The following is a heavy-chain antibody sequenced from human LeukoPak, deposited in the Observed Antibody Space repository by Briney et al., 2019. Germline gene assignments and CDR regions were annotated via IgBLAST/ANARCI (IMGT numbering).Heavy chain of an antibody. CDR3: ARVIRYCSSTSCFYWFDP. CDR2: IKQDGSEK. D-gene: IGHD2-2*01. V-gene: IGHV3-7*05. J-gene: IGHJ5*02. CDR1: GFTFSSYL. Sequence: GGSLRLSCAASGFTFSSYLMSWVRQAPGKGLEWVANIKQDGSEKYYVDSVKGRFTISRDNAKTSLYLQMNSLRAEDTAVYYCARVIRYCSSTSCFYWFDPWGQGTLVTVSS.